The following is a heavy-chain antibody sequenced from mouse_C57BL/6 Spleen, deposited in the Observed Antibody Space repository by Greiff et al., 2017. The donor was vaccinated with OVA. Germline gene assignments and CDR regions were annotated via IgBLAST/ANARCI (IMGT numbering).Heavy chain of an antibody. CDR2: IHPSDSGT. V-gene: IGHV1-74*01. D-gene: IGHD2-3*01. CDR3: ARGGGGYYVGETAWFAY. J-gene: IGHJ3*01. Sequence: QVQLQQPGAELVKPGASVKVSCKASGYTFTSYWMHWVKQRPGQGLEWIGRIHPSDSGTNYNQKFKGKATLTVDKSSSTAYMQLSSLTSEDSAVHYSARGGGGYYVGETAWFAYWGQGTLGTVSA. CDR1: GYTFTSYW.